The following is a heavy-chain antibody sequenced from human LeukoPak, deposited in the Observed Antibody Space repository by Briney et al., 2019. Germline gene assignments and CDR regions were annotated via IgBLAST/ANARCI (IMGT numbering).Heavy chain of an antibody. CDR3: ARGITMVRGVIPMRDFDY. CDR2: INPNSGGT. Sequence: ASVKVSCKASGYTFTGYYMHWVRQAPGQGLEWMGWINPNSGGTNYAQKFQGRVTMTRDTSISTAYMELSRLRSDDTAVYYCARGITMVRGVIPMRDFDYWGQGTLVTVSS. V-gene: IGHV1-2*02. CDR1: GYTFTGYY. D-gene: IGHD3-10*01. J-gene: IGHJ4*02.